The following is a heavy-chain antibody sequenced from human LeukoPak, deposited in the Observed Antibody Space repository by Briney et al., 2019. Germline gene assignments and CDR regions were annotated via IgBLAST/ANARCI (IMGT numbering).Heavy chain of an antibody. V-gene: IGHV3-33*01. CDR1: GFTFSRNG. CDR3: ASGRLNYFYAMDF. Sequence: GRSLRLSCVASGFTFSRNGMHWVRQAPGKGLEWVAVIWYDGSNKYYADSVKGRFTISRDNSKNTLYLQMNSPRAEDTAVYYCASGRLNYFYAMDFWGQGTTVTVSS. J-gene: IGHJ6*02. CDR2: IWYDGSNK.